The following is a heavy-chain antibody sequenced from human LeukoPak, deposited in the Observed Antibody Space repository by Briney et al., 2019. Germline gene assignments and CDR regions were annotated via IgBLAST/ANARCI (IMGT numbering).Heavy chain of an antibody. D-gene: IGHD2-15*01. CDR3: TRVWLVAASVFFDY. J-gene: IGHJ4*02. V-gene: IGHV3-49*04. CDR1: GCTLGDYS. CDR2: IRCKDYCETT. Sequence: GGSLRLSCTASGCTLGDYSMSWVRQAPGKGREGVSFIRCKDYCETTEYGACVKGRFTISRGYYKSIAYLQMNSLKTEDKGVYYCTRVWLVAASVFFDYWGAGPLVTVPS.